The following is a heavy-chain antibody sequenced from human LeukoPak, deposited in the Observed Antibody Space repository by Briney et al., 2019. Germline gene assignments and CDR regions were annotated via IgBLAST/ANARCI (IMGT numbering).Heavy chain of an antibody. D-gene: IGHD1-14*01. Sequence: SETLSLTCTVSGGSISSGGYYWSWIRQHPGKGLEWIGYIYYSGSTYYNPSLKSRVTISVDTSKNQSSLKLSSVTAADTAVYYCARGTLPRYFDYWGQGTLVTVSS. CDR3: ARGTLPRYFDY. V-gene: IGHV4-31*03. J-gene: IGHJ4*02. CDR1: GGSISSGGYY. CDR2: IYYSGST.